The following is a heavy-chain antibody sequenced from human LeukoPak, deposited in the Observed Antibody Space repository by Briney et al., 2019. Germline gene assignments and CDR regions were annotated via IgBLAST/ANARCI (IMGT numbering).Heavy chain of an antibody. Sequence: PGGSLRLSCAASGFTFSSYAMSWVRQAPGKGLEWVSAISGSGGSTYYADSVKGRFTISRDNSKNTLYLQMNSLRAEDTALYYCAKGTVVVPAAMYYFDYWGQETLVTVSS. CDR3: AKGTVVVPAAMYYFDY. D-gene: IGHD2-2*01. CDR2: ISGSGGST. V-gene: IGHV3-23*01. CDR1: GFTFSSYA. J-gene: IGHJ4*02.